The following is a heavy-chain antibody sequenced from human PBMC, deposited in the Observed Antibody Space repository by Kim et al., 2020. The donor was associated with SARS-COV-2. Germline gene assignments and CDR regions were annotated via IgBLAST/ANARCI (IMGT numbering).Heavy chain of an antibody. CDR1: GFTFSSYA. Sequence: GGSLRLSCAASGFTFSSYAMHWVRQAPGKGLEWVAVISYDGSNKYYVDSVKGRFTISRDNSKNTLYLQMNSLRAEDTAVYYCARERIAVAGTTTDYWGQGTLVTVSS. CDR2: ISYDGSNK. CDR3: ARERIAVAGTTTDY. V-gene: IGHV3-30*04. J-gene: IGHJ4*02. D-gene: IGHD6-19*01.